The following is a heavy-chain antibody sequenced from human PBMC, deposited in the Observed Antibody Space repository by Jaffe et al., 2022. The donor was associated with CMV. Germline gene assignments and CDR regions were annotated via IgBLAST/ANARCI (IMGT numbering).Heavy chain of an antibody. V-gene: IGHV3-13*05. Sequence: EVQLVESGGGLVQPGGSLRLSCAASGFTFSSYDMHWVRQATGKGLEWVSAIGTAGDPYYPGSVKGRFTISRENAKNSLYLQMNSLRAGDTAVYYCARANSGYDYYYMDVWGKGTTVTVSS. CDR2: IGTAGDP. CDR3: ARANSGYDYYYMDV. CDR1: GFTFSSYD. J-gene: IGHJ6*03. D-gene: IGHD1-26*01.